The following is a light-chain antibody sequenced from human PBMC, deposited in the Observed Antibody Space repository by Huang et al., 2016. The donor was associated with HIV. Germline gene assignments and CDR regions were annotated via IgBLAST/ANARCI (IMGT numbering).Light chain of an antibody. CDR3: QQYNNWPRT. CDR1: QTIRGN. J-gene: IGKJ1*01. V-gene: IGKV3-15*01. CDR2: DAS. Sequence: EIVMTQSPATLSVSPGERVTLSCRSSQTIRGNLAWYQQNPGQAPRLLIDDASTRATGVPARFSGSGSGTEFTLTISSLQTEDFAVYYCQQYNNWPRTFGQGTKVEIK.